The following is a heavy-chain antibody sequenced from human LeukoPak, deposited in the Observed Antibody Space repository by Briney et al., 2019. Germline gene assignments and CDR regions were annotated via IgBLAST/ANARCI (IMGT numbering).Heavy chain of an antibody. D-gene: IGHD3-22*01. J-gene: IGHJ4*02. CDR1: GFTFSSYG. CDR3: AKELDYDTSGYLG. Sequence: GGSLRLSCAASGFTFSSYGMHWVRQAPGKGLEWVAVISYDGSNKYYADSVKGRFTISRDNSKNTLYLQMNSLRAEDTAVYYCAKELDYDTSGYLGWGQGTLVTVSS. V-gene: IGHV3-30*18. CDR2: ISYDGSNK.